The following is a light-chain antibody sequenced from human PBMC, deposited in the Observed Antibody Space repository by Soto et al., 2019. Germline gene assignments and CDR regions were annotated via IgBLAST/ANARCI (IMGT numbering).Light chain of an antibody. V-gene: IGKV1-39*01. CDR2: LAS. Sequence: DIQMTQSPSSLSASVGDRVTITCRASQTINTYLNWYQQKPGKAPKLLIYLASSLQSGVPSRFSGSGSGTDFPLTISSLQPEDFATYYCQQSYTTLRTFGPGTKVEIK. CDR1: QTINTY. J-gene: IGKJ1*01. CDR3: QQSYTTLRT.